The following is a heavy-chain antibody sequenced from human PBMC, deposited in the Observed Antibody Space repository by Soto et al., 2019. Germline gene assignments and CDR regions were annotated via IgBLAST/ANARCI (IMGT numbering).Heavy chain of an antibody. D-gene: IGHD3-9*01. Sequence: ASVKVSCTASGFTFTSSAVQWVRQARGQRLEWIGWIVVGSGNTNYAQKFQERVTITRDMSTSTAYMELSSLRSEDTAVYYCAAVINSYYDILTGPLSWGQGTLVTVSS. CDR2: IVVGSGNT. J-gene: IGHJ4*02. CDR1: GFTFTSSA. V-gene: IGHV1-58*01. CDR3: AAVINSYYDILTGPLS.